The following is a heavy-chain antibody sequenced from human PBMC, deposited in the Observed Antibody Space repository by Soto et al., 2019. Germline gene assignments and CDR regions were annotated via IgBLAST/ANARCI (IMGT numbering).Heavy chain of an antibody. CDR2: ISYDGSNK. Sequence: QVQLVESGGGVVQPGRSLRLSCAASGFTFSSYAMHWVRQAPGKGLEWVAVISYDGSNKYYADSVKGRFTISRDNSKNTLYLQMNSLRAEDTAVYYCASDEARDGYPPSVDYWGQGTLVTVSS. D-gene: IGHD5-12*01. V-gene: IGHV3-30-3*01. CDR1: GFTFSSYA. CDR3: ASDEARDGYPPSVDY. J-gene: IGHJ4*02.